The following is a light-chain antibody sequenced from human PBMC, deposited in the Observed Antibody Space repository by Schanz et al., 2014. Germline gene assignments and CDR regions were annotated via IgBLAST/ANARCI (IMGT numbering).Light chain of an antibody. CDR3: SSYTSSSTLV. J-gene: IGLJ2*01. Sequence: QSALTQPRSVSGSPGQSVTISCTGTSSDVGGYNYVSWYQQHPGKAPKLMISEVSKRPSGVSNRFSGSKSGNTASLTISGLQTEDEADYYCSSYTSSSTLVFGGGTKLTVL. CDR1: SSDVGGYNY. CDR2: EVS. V-gene: IGLV2-14*01.